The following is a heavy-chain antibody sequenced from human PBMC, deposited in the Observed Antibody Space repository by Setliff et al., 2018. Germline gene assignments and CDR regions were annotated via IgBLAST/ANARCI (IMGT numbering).Heavy chain of an antibody. CDR1: GLTFSNAW. V-gene: IGHV3-15*01. CDR3: ARAVTIFGVVTPIYFYYMDV. CDR2: IKNVVDGETT. D-gene: IGHD3-3*01. J-gene: IGHJ6*03. Sequence: GGSLRLSCEASGLTFSNAWMTWVRQVPGKGLEWVGRIKNVVDGETTDYAARMRGRFIISRDNSRDTLYLQMNSLRAEDTALFYCARAVTIFGVVTPIYFYYMDVWGKGTTVTVSS.